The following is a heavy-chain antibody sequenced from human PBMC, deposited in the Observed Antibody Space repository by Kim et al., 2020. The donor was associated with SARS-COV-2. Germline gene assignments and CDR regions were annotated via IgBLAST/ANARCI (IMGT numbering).Heavy chain of an antibody. J-gene: IGHJ4*02. Sequence: TNYAQKLQSRVTKTTDTSTSTAYMEVRSLRSDDTAVYYCARGGDGYALDYWGQGTLVTVSS. CDR2: T. V-gene: IGHV1-18*01. D-gene: IGHD5-12*01. CDR3: ARGGDGYALDY.